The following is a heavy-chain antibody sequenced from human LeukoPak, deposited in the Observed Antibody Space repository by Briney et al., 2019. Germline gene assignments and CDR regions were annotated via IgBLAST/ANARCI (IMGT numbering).Heavy chain of an antibody. CDR2: ISSSGSTI. J-gene: IGHJ6*02. Sequence: PGGSLRLSCAASGFTFSSYEMNWVRQAPGKGLEWVSYISSSGSTIYYADSVKGRFTISRDNAKNSLYLQMNSLRAEDTAVYYCAREGEKTTVTTNSEYLYYYGMDVWGQGTTVTVSS. CDR1: GFTFSSYE. D-gene: IGHD4-17*01. V-gene: IGHV3-48*03. CDR3: AREGEKTTVTTNSEYLYYYGMDV.